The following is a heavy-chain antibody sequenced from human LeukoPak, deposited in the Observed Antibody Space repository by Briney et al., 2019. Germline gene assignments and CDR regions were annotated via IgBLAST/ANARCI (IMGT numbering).Heavy chain of an antibody. J-gene: IGHJ3*02. Sequence: GGSLRLSCAASGFTVSNYWMSWVRQAPGKGLEWVANIKEDGSEKYYVDSVKGRFTISRDNAKSSLYLQMNSLRAEDTAVYYCARESPYYYDSPDAFDIWGQGTMVTVSS. CDR1: GFTVSNYW. CDR3: ARESPYYYDSPDAFDI. V-gene: IGHV3-7*03. D-gene: IGHD3-22*01. CDR2: IKEDGSEK.